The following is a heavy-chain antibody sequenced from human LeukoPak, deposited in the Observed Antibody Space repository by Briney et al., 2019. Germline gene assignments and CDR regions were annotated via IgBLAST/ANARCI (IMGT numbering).Heavy chain of an antibody. CDR2: IMIGGDGK. D-gene: IGHD3-10*01. Sequence: PGGSLRLSCAGSGFTFNNYAMSWVRRAPRKGLEWVSTIMIGGDGKHYADSVKDRFTISRDNSKNTLYLQMNSLRAEDTAVYYCAKIGVIGLWYFDLWGRGTLATVSS. CDR1: GFTFNNYA. J-gene: IGHJ2*01. V-gene: IGHV3-23*01. CDR3: AKIGVIGLWYFDL.